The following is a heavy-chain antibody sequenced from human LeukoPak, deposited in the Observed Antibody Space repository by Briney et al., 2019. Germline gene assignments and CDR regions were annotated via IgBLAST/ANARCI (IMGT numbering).Heavy chain of an antibody. CDR1: GYTFTGYY. Sequence: ASVKVCCKASGYTFTGYYIHWVRQAPGQGLEWMGWINPNSGGRNYAQKFQGRVTMTRDTSTTYMELSRLTSDDTAVYYCARAYSGYEAFDYWGQGTLVTVSS. CDR2: INPNSGGR. CDR3: ARAYSGYEAFDY. V-gene: IGHV1-2*02. J-gene: IGHJ4*02. D-gene: IGHD5-12*01.